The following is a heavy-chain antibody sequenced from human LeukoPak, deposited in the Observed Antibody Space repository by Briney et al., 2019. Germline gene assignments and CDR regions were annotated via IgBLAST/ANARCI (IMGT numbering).Heavy chain of an antibody. CDR2: ISYDGSNT. CDR1: GFIFSSNG. V-gene: IGHV3-30*03. CDR3: ARDMSEKYTADY. J-gene: IGHJ4*02. D-gene: IGHD1-1*01. Sequence: GGSLRLSCAASGFIFSSNGMYWVRQAPGKGLEWVAVISYDGSNTYYADSVKGRFTISRDNSKNTLYLQMNSLRAEDTAVYYCARDMSEKYTADYWGQGTLVTVSS.